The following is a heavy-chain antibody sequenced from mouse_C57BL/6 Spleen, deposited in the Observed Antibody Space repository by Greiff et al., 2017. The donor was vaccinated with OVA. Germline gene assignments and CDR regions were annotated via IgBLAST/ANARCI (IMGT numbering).Heavy chain of an antibody. J-gene: IGHJ2*01. V-gene: IGHV1-19*01. CDR3: ARRSNYEGRYFDY. CDR1: GYTFTDYY. CDR2: INPYNGGT. Sequence: EVKLMESGPVLVKPGASVKMSCKASGYTFTDYYMNWVKQSHGKSLEWIGVINPYNGGTSYNQKFKGKATLTVDKSSSTAYMELNSLTSEDSAVYVCARRSNYEGRYFDYWGQGTTLTVSS. D-gene: IGHD2-5*01.